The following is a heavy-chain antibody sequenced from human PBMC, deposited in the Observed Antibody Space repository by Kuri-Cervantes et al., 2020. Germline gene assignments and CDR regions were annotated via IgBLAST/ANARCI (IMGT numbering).Heavy chain of an antibody. D-gene: IGHD1-26*01. Sequence: GESLKISCSASGFKFNNYWMHWVRQAPGKGLVWVARIHFDGSMTDYADSVKGRFTVSRDNAKNSLYLQMDSLRAEDTAVYYCATGGSYFYYWGQGTLVTVSS. CDR1: GFKFNNYW. V-gene: IGHV3-74*01. CDR3: ATGGSYFYY. J-gene: IGHJ4*02. CDR2: IHFDGSMT.